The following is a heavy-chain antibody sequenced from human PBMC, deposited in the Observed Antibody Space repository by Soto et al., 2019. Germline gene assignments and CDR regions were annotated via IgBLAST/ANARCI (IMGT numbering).Heavy chain of an antibody. V-gene: IGHV4-59*08. CDR2: IYYSGST. Sequence: SETLSLTCTVSGGSISSYYWSWIRQPPGKGLEWIGHIYYSGSTNYNPSLKSRVTISVDTSKNQFSLKLSSVTAADTAVYYCARNAGSSWSEYFQHWGQGTLVTVSS. CDR1: GGSISSYY. D-gene: IGHD6-13*01. J-gene: IGHJ1*01. CDR3: ARNAGSSWSEYFQH.